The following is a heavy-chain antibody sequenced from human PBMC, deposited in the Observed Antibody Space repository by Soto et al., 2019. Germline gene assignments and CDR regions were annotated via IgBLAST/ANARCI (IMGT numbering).Heavy chain of an antibody. CDR3: AREGDGIVVVPAALDAFDI. CDR2: IKQDGSEK. CDR1: GFTFSSYW. V-gene: IGHV3-7*01. J-gene: IGHJ3*02. Sequence: GGSLRLSCAASGFTFSSYWMSWVRQAPGKGLEWVANIKQDGSEKYYVDSVKGRFTISRDNAKNSLYLQMNSLRAEDTAVYYCAREGDGIVVVPAALDAFDIWGQGTMVTVSS. D-gene: IGHD2-2*01.